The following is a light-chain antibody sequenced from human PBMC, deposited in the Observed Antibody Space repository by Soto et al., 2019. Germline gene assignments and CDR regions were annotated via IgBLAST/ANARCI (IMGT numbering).Light chain of an antibody. CDR1: QSVSTY. V-gene: IGKV3-11*02. J-gene: IGKJ5*01. CDR2: DAS. Sequence: EIVLTQSPATLSLSPVERATLSCRASQSVSTYLAWYQQKPGQAPRLLIYDASNRATGIPARFSGSGSGRDFTLTISSLQPEDVATYYCQNYNGAPVTFGQGTRLEI. CDR3: QNYNGAPVT.